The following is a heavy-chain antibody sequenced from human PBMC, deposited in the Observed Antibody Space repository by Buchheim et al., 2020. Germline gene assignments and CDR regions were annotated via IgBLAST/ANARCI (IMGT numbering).Heavy chain of an antibody. CDR3: ARDALPYDILTGYYNGWYFDL. D-gene: IGHD3-9*01. V-gene: IGHV3-66*01. CDR2: IYSGGST. Sequence: EVQLVESGGGLVQPGGSLRLSCAASGFTVSSNYMSWVRQAPGKGLEWVSVIYSGGSTYYADSVKGRFTISRDNSKNTQYLQMNSLRAEDTAVYYCARDALPYDILTGYYNGWYFDLWGRGTL. CDR1: GFTVSSNY. J-gene: IGHJ2*01.